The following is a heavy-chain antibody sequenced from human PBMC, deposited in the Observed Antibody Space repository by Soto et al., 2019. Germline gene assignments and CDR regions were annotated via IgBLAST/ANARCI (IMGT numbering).Heavy chain of an antibody. CDR1: GYSFTGYY. J-gene: IGHJ4*02. CDR3: ARGDDGTGGYPFPYFDY. Sequence: HEHLVQSGAEVKRPGASLKVSCKASGYSFTGYYIHWVRQAPGQGLEWMGWINPDSGATNYAQNFQGRVTLTSDTSISTASMDLTSLTSDATAVYYCARGDDGTGGYPFPYFDYWGQGTLVIVSS. D-gene: IGHD2-8*02. V-gene: IGHV1-2*02. CDR2: INPDSGAT.